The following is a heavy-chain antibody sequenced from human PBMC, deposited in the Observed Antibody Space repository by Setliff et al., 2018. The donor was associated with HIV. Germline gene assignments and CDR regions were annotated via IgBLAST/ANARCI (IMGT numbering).Heavy chain of an antibody. D-gene: IGHD4-17*01. CDR2: IYYSGST. CDR3: ARAAAGNTGPFDL. V-gene: IGHV4-59*08. CDR1: GGSISGHY. Sequence: PSETLSLTCSVSGGSISGHYWGWVRQPPGKGLEWIGYIYYSGSTNYNPSLKSRVTISVDTSKNQFSLKLTSVTASDTAVYYCARAAAGNTGPFDLWGQGSPVTVSS. J-gene: IGHJ4*02.